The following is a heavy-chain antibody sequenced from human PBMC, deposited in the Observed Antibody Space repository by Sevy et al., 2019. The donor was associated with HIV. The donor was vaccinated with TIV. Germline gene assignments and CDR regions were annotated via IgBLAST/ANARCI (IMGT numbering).Heavy chain of an antibody. CDR1: GDSISNNY. CDR3: ARAGGATRFGYYYYGMDV. J-gene: IGHJ6*02. CDR2: IYYSGST. Sequence: SETLSLTCNVSGDSISNNYWSWIRQPPGKGLEWIGYIYYSGSTNYNPSLKSRVTISVDTSKNQFSLKLSSVTAADTAVYYCARAGGATRFGYYYYGMDVWGQGTTVTVSS. V-gene: IGHV4-59*01. D-gene: IGHD1-26*01.